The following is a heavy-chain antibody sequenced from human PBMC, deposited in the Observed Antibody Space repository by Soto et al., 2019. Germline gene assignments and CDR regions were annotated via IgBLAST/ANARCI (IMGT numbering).Heavy chain of an antibody. CDR3: ARQTYSSTWYYFDS. J-gene: IGHJ4*02. CDR2: IYYSGST. V-gene: IGHV4-39*01. CDR1: YGSIVSSRDC. D-gene: IGHD6-13*01. Sequence: SETLSLTCTVSYGSIVSSRDCFVWIRQPPGKGLEWVGSIYYSGSTYYNPSLKSRVTTSVDTSKNQFSLTLSSVTAADTAMYYCARQTYSSTWYYFDSWGQGTLVTVSS.